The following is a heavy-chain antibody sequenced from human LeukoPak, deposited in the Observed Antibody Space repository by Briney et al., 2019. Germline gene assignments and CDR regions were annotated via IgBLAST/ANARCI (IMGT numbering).Heavy chain of an antibody. V-gene: IGHV4-34*01. J-gene: IGHJ6*03. CDR2: INHSGST. CDR1: GGSFSGYY. CDR3: ARDSRVAATGSRYYYYYMDV. D-gene: IGHD2-15*01. Sequence: TSETLSLTCAVYGGSFSGYYWSWIRQPPGKGLEWIGEINHSGSTNYNPSLKSRVTMSVDTSKNQFSLKLSSVTAADTAVYYCARDSRVAATGSRYYYYYMDVWGKGTTVTISS.